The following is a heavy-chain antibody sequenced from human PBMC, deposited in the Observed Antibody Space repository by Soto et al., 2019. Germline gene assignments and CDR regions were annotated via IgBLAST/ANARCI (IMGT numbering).Heavy chain of an antibody. D-gene: IGHD2-2*01. CDR2: INPSGGST. Sequence: QVQLVQSGAEVKKPGASVKVSCKASGYTFTSYYMHWVRQAPGQGLEWMGIINPSGGSTSYAQKFECRVSMPSNTSTSTGDTALNSRTSEHTAVHCGARGAVVPAAPFDYWGQGTLVTVSS. CDR1: GYTFTSYY. J-gene: IGHJ4*02. CDR3: ARGAVVPAAPFDY. V-gene: IGHV1-46*03.